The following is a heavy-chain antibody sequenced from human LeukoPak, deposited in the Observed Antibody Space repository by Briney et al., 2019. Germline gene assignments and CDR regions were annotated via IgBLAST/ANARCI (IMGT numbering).Heavy chain of an antibody. CDR1: GGSIVSGSDS. V-gene: IGHV4-61*02. CDR2: IYTSGST. Sequence: PSETLSLTCTVSGGSIVSGSDSWSWIRQPAGKGLEWIGRIYTSGSTNYNPSLKSRVTISVDTSKNQFSLKLNSVTAADTAVYYCARAGTIGVPYFQHWGQGTLVTVSS. D-gene: IGHD1/OR15-1a*01. CDR3: ARAGTIGVPYFQH. J-gene: IGHJ1*01.